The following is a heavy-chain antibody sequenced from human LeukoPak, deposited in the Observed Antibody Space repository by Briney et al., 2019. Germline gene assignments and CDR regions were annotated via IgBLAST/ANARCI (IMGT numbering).Heavy chain of an antibody. Sequence: GGSLRLSCAASGFTFSSYGMDWVRQAPGKGLEWVAVISYDGSNKYYADSVKGRFTISRDNSKNTLYLQMNSLRAEDTAVYYCAKDYDYVWGSYRATPFDYWGQGTLAAVSS. J-gene: IGHJ4*02. V-gene: IGHV3-30*18. CDR3: AKDYDYVWGSYRATPFDY. CDR2: ISYDGSNK. CDR1: GFTFSSYG. D-gene: IGHD3-16*02.